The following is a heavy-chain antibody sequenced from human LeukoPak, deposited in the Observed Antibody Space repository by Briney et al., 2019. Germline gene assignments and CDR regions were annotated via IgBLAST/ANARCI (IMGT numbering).Heavy chain of an antibody. CDR2: ISGSGGST. CDR3: AKDRRYSYGCDY. J-gene: IGHJ4*02. D-gene: IGHD5-18*01. CDR1: GFTFSSCA. V-gene: IGHV3-23*01. Sequence: GGSLRLSCAASGFTFSSCAMSWVRQAPGKGLEWVSAISGSGGSTYYADSVKGRFTISRDNSKNTLYLQMNSLRAEDTAVYYCAKDRRYSYGCDYWGQGTLVTVSS.